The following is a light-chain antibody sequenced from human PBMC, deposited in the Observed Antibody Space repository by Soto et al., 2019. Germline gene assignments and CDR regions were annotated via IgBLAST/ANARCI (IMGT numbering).Light chain of an antibody. CDR3: CSYAGSRTYV. CDR2: EGS. V-gene: IGLV2-23*01. J-gene: IGLJ1*01. Sequence: QSALTQPASVSGSPGQSITISCTGTSSDVGNYNLVSWYQQHPGKAPKLMIYEGSKRPSGVSNRFSGSKSGNTASLTISILQAEDEADYYCCSYAGSRTYVFGPGTKLTVL. CDR1: SSDVGNYNL.